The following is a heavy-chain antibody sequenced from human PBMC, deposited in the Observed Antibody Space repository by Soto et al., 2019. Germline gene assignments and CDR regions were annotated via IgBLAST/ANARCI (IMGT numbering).Heavy chain of an antibody. J-gene: IGHJ3*02. V-gene: IGHV3-30*18. CDR3: AKDRERPVRGVSITSPAFDI. Sequence: QVQLVESGGGVVQPGRSLRLSCAASGFTFSSYGMHWVRQAPGKGLEWVAVISYDGSNKYYADSVKGRFTISRDNSKNTLYLQMNSLRAEDTAVYYCAKDRERPVRGVSITSPAFDIWGQGTMVTVSS. CDR1: GFTFSSYG. D-gene: IGHD3-10*01. CDR2: ISYDGSNK.